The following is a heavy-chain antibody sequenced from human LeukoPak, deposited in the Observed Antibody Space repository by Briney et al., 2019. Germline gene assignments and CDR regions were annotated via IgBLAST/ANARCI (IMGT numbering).Heavy chain of an antibody. CDR1: GYTFTSYG. Sequence: ASVTVSCTSSGYTFTSYGISWVRQATGQGLEWMGWISAYNGNTNYAQKLQARVTMTSDTSTSTAYMELRILRSDDTAVYYCARGHTPDYWGQGTLVTVSS. CDR2: ISAYNGNT. D-gene: IGHD2-15*01. CDR3: ARGHTPDY. V-gene: IGHV1-18*01. J-gene: IGHJ4*02.